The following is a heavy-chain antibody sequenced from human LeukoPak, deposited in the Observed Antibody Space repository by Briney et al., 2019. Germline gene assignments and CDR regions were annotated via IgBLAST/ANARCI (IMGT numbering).Heavy chain of an antibody. CDR2: ISYDGSIK. CDR3: ARDDAMVPLDY. V-gene: IGHV3-30-3*01. Sequence: GGSLRLSCAASGFTFSSYAMHWVRQAPGKGLEWVAVISYDGSIKYYADSVKGRFTISRDNSKNTLYLQMNSLRAEDTAVYYCARDDAMVPLDYWGQGTLVTVSS. D-gene: IGHD5-18*01. J-gene: IGHJ4*02. CDR1: GFTFSSYA.